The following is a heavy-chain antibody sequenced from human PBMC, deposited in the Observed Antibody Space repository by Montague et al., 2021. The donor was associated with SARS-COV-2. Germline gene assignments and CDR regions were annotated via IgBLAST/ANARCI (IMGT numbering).Heavy chain of an antibody. CDR2: SSGSDGGT. CDR3: AKDQGDCSSSRCFRGWTYYYYGMDV. Sequence: SLRLSCAASGFTFSNSAMNWVRQAPGKGLEWVSGSSGSDGGTHYADPVKGRFTISRDNSKNTLYLQMNSLRAENTAVYYCAKDQGDCSSSRCFRGWTYYYYGMDVWGQGTTVTVSS. J-gene: IGHJ6*02. CDR1: GFTFSNSA. D-gene: IGHD2-2*01. V-gene: IGHV3-23*01.